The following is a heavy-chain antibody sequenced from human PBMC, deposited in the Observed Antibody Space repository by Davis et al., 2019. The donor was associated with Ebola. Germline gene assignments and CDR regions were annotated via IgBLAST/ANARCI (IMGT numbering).Heavy chain of an antibody. D-gene: IGHD1-26*01. Sequence: GESLKISCAASGFTFSGSAMHWVRQASGKGLEWVGRIRSKANSYATAYAASVKGRFTISRDNSKNTLYLQMNSLRAEDTAVYYCAKGSLPGALDYWGQGTLVTVSS. CDR3: AKGSLPGALDY. V-gene: IGHV3-73*01. CDR2: IRSKANSYAT. J-gene: IGHJ4*02. CDR1: GFTFSGSA.